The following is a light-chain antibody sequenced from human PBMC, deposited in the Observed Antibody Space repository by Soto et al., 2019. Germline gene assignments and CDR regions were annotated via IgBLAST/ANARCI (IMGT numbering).Light chain of an antibody. CDR1: SSDVGGYNY. CDR2: EVS. J-gene: IGLJ2*01. CDR3: SSFAGNNNLV. V-gene: IGLV2-8*01. Sequence: QSALTQPPSASGSPGQSVTISCTGTSSDVGGYNYVYWYQQHPGKAPKLMISEVSKRPSGVPHRFSGSQSGNTSSLTVPGLQAEDEADYYCSSFAGNNNLVFGGGTKLTVL.